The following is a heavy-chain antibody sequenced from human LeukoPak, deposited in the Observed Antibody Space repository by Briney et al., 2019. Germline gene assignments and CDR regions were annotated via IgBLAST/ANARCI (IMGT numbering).Heavy chain of an antibody. D-gene: IGHD3-10*01. CDR1: GYSISSGYY. Sequence: SETLSLTCAVSGYSISSGYYWGWIRQPPGKGLEWIGSIYHSGSTYYNPSLKSRVSISADTSKNQFFLKLSSVTAADTAVYYCARAHLYGSGSRLDYWGQGTLVTVSS. CDR2: IYHSGST. CDR3: ARAHLYGSGSRLDY. J-gene: IGHJ4*02. V-gene: IGHV4-38-2*01.